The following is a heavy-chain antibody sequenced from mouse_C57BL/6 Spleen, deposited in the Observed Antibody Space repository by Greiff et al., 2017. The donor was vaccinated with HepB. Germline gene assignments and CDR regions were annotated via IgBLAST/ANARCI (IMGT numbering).Heavy chain of an antibody. Sequence: VQLQQSGAELVKPGASVKLSCKASGYTFTEYTIHWVKQRSGQGLEWIGWFYPGSGSIKYNEKFKDKATLTADKSSSTVYMELSRLTFEGYAVYFFARHEDWDGYYGARDYWGKGTSVTVSS. J-gene: IGHJ4*01. V-gene: IGHV1-62-2*01. D-gene: IGHD2-3*01. CDR3: ARHEDWDGYYGARDY. CDR1: GYTFTEYT. CDR2: FYPGSGSI.